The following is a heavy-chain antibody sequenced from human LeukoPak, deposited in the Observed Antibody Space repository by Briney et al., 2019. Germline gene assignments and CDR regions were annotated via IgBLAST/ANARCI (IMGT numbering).Heavy chain of an antibody. CDR3: ASWAGGNEPIASFDY. CDR2: INLNSGGT. V-gene: IGHV1-2*02. Sequence: ASVKVSCKTSGYTFTGYYMHWMRQAPGQGLEWMGWINLNSGGTNYAQKFQGRVIMTRDTSTSTVYMELNRLRFDDTAVYYCASWAGGNEPIASFDYWGQGTLVTVSS. D-gene: IGHD1-14*01. J-gene: IGHJ4*02. CDR1: GYTFTGYY.